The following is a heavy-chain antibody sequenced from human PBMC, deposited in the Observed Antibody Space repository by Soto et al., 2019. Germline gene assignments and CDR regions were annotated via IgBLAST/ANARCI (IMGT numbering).Heavy chain of an antibody. J-gene: IGHJ4*02. Sequence: QVLLQESGPGLVKPSGTLSLTCAVSGDSVSSSFWWTWVRQPPGKGLEGIGEIYHTETTNYAPFLKSRVSISLDKSLNQFSLRFNSVTPADTAVYYCARYDFGTFDNWGQGIRVTVSS. D-gene: IGHD4-17*01. CDR3: ARYDFGTFDN. CDR1: GDSVSSSFW. V-gene: IGHV4-4*02. CDR2: IYHTETT.